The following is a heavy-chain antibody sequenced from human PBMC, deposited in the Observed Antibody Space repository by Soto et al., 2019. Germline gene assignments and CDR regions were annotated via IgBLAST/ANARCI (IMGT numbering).Heavy chain of an antibody. Sequence: EVQLVESGGGLVQPGGSLRLSCAASGVTVSSNYMSWVRQAPGKGLVWVSVIYSGGSTYYAHSVKGRFTISRDNSKNTLDLQMNSLRAEDTAVYYCARHGYNYGGGYFDYWGQGTLVTLSS. J-gene: IGHJ4*02. CDR2: IYSGGST. CDR3: ARHGYNYGGGYFDY. D-gene: IGHD5-18*01. V-gene: IGHV3-66*04. CDR1: GVTVSSNY.